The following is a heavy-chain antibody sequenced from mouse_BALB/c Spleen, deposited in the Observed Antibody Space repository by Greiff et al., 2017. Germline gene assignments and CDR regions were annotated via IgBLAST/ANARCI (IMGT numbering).Heavy chain of an antibody. CDR1: GFTFNTYA. D-gene: IGHD1-1*01. CDR2: IRSKSNNYAT. CDR3: VRQSYGHGDYAMDY. Sequence: EVQLVESGGGLVQPKGSLKLSCAASGFTFNTYAMNWVRQAPGKGLEWVARIRSKSNNYATYYADSVKDRFTISRDDSQSMLYLQMNNLKTEDTAMYYCVRQSYGHGDYAMDYWGQGTSVTVSS. V-gene: IGHV10-1*02. J-gene: IGHJ4*01.